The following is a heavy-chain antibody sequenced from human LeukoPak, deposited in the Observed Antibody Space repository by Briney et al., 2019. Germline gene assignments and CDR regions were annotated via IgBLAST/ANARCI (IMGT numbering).Heavy chain of an antibody. D-gene: IGHD4-17*01. V-gene: IGHV3-21*01. CDR1: GFIFSDYT. Sequence: GRSLRLSCAASGFIFSDYTLNWVRQAPGKGLEWVSSITTTSAYIYYADSVKGRFTISRDNAKNSLYLQMNSLRADDTAVYYCTRDIVHGDYVSAYWGQGTLVTVSS. J-gene: IGHJ4*02. CDR2: ITTTSAYI. CDR3: TRDIVHGDYVSAY.